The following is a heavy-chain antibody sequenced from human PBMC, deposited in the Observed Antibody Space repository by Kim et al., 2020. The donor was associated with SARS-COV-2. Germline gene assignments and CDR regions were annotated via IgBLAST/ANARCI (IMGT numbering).Heavy chain of an antibody. Sequence: AQGFTGRFVFSLDTSVSTAYLQISSLKAEDTAVYYCARDLAAAGTGWFDPWGQGTLVTVSS. CDR3: ARDLAAAGTGWFDP. J-gene: IGHJ5*02. V-gene: IGHV7-4-1*02. D-gene: IGHD6-13*01.